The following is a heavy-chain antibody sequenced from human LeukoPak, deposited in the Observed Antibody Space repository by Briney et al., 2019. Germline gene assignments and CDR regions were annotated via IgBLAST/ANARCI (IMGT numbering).Heavy chain of an antibody. D-gene: IGHD4-23*01. CDR1: GGSVSSGSYY. V-gene: IGHV4-61*01. CDR3: ARVTVAYYYGMDV. J-gene: IGHJ6*02. Sequence: SETLSLTCTVSGGSVSSGSYYWSWIRQPPGKGLEWIGYIYYSGSTNYNPSLKSRVAISVATSKNQFSLKLSSVTAADTAVYYCARVTVAYYYGMDVWGQGTTVTVSS. CDR2: IYYSGST.